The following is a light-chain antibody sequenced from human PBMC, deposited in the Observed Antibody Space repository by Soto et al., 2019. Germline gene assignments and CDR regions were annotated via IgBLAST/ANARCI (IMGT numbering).Light chain of an antibody. CDR1: QSVSSY. J-gene: IGKJ4*01. CDR3: QQRSNWPGLT. V-gene: IGKV3-11*01. CDR2: DAS. Sequence: EIVLTQSPATLSLSPGERATLSCRASQSVSSYLAWYQQKPGQAPRILIYDASYRATGIPARFSGSGSGTDFTLTISSLEPEDFAVYYCQQRSNWPGLTFGGGTKVEIK.